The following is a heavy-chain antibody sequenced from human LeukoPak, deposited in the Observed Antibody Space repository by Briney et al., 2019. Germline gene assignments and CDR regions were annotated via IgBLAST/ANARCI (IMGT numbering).Heavy chain of an antibody. CDR3: ARHQLLSSPERYLDYGMDV. D-gene: IGHD2-2*01. V-gene: IGHV1-69*13. CDR2: IIPIFGTA. Sequence: ASVKVSCRASGGTFSSYAISWVRQAPGQGLEWMGGIIPIFGTANYAQKFQGRVTITADESTSTAYMELSSLRSEHTAVYYCARHQLLSSPERYLDYGMDVWGKGTTVTVSS. J-gene: IGHJ6*04. CDR1: GGTFSSYA.